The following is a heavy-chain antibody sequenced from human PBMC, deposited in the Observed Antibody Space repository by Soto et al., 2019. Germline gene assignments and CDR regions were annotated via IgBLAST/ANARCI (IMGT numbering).Heavy chain of an antibody. V-gene: IGHV4-34*01. CDR1: GGSFSDYY. J-gene: IGHJ2*01. CDR3: AREVPSRYFDL. Sequence: QVRLQQWGAGLLKPSETLPLTCAVYGGSFSDYYWSWIRQPPGKGLEWIGEINHSGSTNYNPSLKRRVTIAVDTSKNPVSLKLNSVTAADTAVYYCAREVPSRYFDLWGRGTPVTVSS. D-gene: IGHD3-10*01. CDR2: INHSGST.